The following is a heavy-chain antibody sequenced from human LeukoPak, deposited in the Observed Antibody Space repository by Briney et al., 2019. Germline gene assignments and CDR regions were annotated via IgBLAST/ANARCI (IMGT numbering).Heavy chain of an antibody. V-gene: IGHV3-23*01. CDR2: ISGNGGSK. Sequence: GGSLRLSCAASGFTFSSYAMSWVRQAPGKGLEWVSSISGNGGSKYYADSVKGRFTISRDNSKNTLSLQMNSLRAEDTAVYYCAKGGTVTSSDYFDYWGQGTLVTVSS. CDR1: GFTFSSYA. D-gene: IGHD4-11*01. J-gene: IGHJ4*02. CDR3: AKGGTVTSSDYFDY.